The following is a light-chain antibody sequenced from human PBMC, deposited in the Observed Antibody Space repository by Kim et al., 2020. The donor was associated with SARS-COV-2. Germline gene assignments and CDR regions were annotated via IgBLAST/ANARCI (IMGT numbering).Light chain of an antibody. CDR3: MQSIQLPLT. V-gene: IGKV2D-29*01. Sequence: PSSISCKSSQSRLHNDGKTYLYWYLQKPGQTPQLLIYEVSNLFSGVPDRFSGSGSGTDFTLKISRVEAEDVGVYYCMQSIQLPLTFGGGTKVDIK. CDR1: QSRLHNDGKTY. J-gene: IGKJ4*01. CDR2: EVS.